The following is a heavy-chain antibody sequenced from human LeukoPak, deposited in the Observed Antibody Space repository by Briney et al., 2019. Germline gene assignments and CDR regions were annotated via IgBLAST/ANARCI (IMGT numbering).Heavy chain of an antibody. Sequence: PGGSLRLSCAASGFTFSSYWMSWVRQAPGKGLEWVANIKQDGSEKYYVDSVKGRFTISRDNAKNSPYLQMNSLRAEDTAVYYCARSYGQDAFDIWGQGTMVTVSS. CDR2: IKQDGSEK. V-gene: IGHV3-7*01. D-gene: IGHD4-17*01. CDR3: ARSYGQDAFDI. CDR1: GFTFSSYW. J-gene: IGHJ3*02.